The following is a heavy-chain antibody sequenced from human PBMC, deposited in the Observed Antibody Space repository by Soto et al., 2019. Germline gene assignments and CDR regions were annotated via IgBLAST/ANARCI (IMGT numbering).Heavy chain of an antibody. CDR1: GGSFSGYY. J-gene: IGHJ6*02. Sequence: QVQLQQWGAGLLKPSETLSLTCAVYGGSFSGYYWSWIRQPPGKGLEWIGEINHSGSTNYNPSLKSRVTISLDTSKNQFSLKMSSVTAADTAVYYCAGGTVYYYYGMDVWGQGTTVTVSS. CDR2: INHSGST. V-gene: IGHV4-34*01. D-gene: IGHD2-8*02. CDR3: AGGTVYYYYGMDV.